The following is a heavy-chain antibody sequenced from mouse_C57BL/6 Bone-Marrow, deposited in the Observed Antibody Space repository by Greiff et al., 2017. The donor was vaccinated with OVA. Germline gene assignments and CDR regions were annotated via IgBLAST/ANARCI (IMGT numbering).Heavy chain of an antibody. CDR3: ASYYGSSLNWYFDV. CDR2: VSPYNGGT. CDR1: GFTFTDYY. J-gene: IGHJ1*03. Sequence: EVQLQQSGPVLVKPGPSVKISCKASGFTFTDYYMHWVKQSHGKSLEWLGLVSPYNGGTSYNQKFKGKATLTVDTYSSTAYMELNILTSEDSAVYYCASYYGSSLNWYFDVWGTGTTVTVSS. V-gene: IGHV1-36*01. D-gene: IGHD1-1*01.